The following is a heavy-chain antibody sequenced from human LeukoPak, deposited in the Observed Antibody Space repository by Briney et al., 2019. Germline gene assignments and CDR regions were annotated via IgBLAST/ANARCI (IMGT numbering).Heavy chain of an antibody. CDR1: GFTFSSYS. Sequence: GSLRLSCAASGFTFSSYSMNWVRQAPGKGLEWVSYISSSSSTIYYADSVKGRFTISRNNAKNSLYLQMNSLRAEDAAVYYCAKSTSSWERVDYWGQGTLVTVSS. D-gene: IGHD6-13*01. J-gene: IGHJ4*02. CDR3: AKSTSSWERVDY. V-gene: IGHV3-48*01. CDR2: ISSSSSTI.